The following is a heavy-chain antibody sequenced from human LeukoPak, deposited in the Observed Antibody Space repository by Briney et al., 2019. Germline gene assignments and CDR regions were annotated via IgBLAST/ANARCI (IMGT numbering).Heavy chain of an antibody. Sequence: GSLRLSCAASVFTFSSYSMNWVRQAPGKGLEWVSYISSSSSTIYYADSVKGRFTISRDNAKNSLYLQMDSLRAEDTAVYYCARDLVSGYSSGWAYMDVWGKGTTVTVSS. D-gene: IGHD6-19*01. J-gene: IGHJ6*03. CDR1: VFTFSSYS. CDR2: ISSSSSTI. CDR3: ARDLVSGYSSGWAYMDV. V-gene: IGHV3-48*01.